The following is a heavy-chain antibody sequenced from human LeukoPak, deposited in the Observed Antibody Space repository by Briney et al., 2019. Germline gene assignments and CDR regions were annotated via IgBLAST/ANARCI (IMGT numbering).Heavy chain of an antibody. CDR3: ARDPTEPYYYYYGMDV. V-gene: IGHV3-74*01. Sequence: GGSLRLSCAASGFTFSNSWMHWVRQVPGKGLVYVSSIIGDGSLIHYADSVKGRFTVSRDNAKNTLYLQMNSLRAEDTAVYYCARDPTEPYYYYYGMDVWGQGTTVTVSS. CDR1: GFTFSNSW. D-gene: IGHD1-14*01. J-gene: IGHJ6*02. CDR2: IIGDGSLI.